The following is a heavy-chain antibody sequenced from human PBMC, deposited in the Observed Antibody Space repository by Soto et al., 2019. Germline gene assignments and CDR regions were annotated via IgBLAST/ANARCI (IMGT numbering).Heavy chain of an antibody. D-gene: IGHD6-19*01. J-gene: IGHJ6*01. V-gene: IGHV3-33*01. Sequence: PGGSLRLSCAASGFTFSSYGMHWVRQAPGKGLEWVAVIWYDGSNKYYADSVKGRFTISRDNSKNTLYLQMNSLRAEDTAVYYWARDRQCVLNYYYYGMDVWGQGTTVTVSS. CDR1: GFTFSSYG. CDR2: IWYDGSNK. CDR3: ARDRQCVLNYYYYGMDV.